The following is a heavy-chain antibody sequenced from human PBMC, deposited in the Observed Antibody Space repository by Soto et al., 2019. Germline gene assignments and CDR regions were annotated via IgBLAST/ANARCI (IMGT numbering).Heavy chain of an antibody. CDR1: GFTFSSYG. Sequence: QVQLVESGGGVVQPGRSLRLSCAASGFTFSSYGMHWVRQAPGKGLEWVAVISYDGSNKYYADSVKGRFTISRDNYKNTLYLQMNSLRAEDTAGYYCAKDSGRFGELLYYFDYWGQGTLVTVSS. J-gene: IGHJ4*02. V-gene: IGHV3-30*18. CDR3: AKDSGRFGELLYYFDY. CDR2: ISYDGSNK. D-gene: IGHD3-10*01.